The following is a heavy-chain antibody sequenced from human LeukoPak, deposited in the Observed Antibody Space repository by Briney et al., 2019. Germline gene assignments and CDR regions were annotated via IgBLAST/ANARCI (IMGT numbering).Heavy chain of an antibody. D-gene: IGHD6-19*01. CDR3: AIAVAGTTLDY. J-gene: IGHJ4*02. CDR2: IYYSGSP. V-gene: IGHV4-59*08. Sequence: PSETLSLTCTVSGGSISSYYWSWIRQPPGKGLEWIGYIYYSGSPNYKPSLKSRMTISLDTSKNQFSPKLSSVTAADTAVYYCAIAVAGTTLDYWGQGTLVTVSS. CDR1: GGSISSYY.